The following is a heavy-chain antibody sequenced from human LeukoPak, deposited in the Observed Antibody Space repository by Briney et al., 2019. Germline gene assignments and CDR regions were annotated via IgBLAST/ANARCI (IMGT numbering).Heavy chain of an antibody. V-gene: IGHV4-39*01. D-gene: IGHD3-9*01. CDR1: GGSISSSSYY. CDR2: IYYSGST. CDR3: ARRDYDILTGYRYYYYYMDV. Sequence: SETLSLTCTVSGGSISSSSYYWGWIRQPPGKGLEWIGSIYYSGSTYYNPSLKSRVTISVDTSKNQFSLKLSSATAADTAVYYCARRDYDILTGYRYYYYYMDVWGKGTTVTVSS. J-gene: IGHJ6*03.